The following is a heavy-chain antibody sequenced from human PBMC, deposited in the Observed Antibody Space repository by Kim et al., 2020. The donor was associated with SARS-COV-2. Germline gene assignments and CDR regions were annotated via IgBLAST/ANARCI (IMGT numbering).Heavy chain of an antibody. Sequence: GGSLRLSCAASGFTFDDYGMSWVRQVPGKGVEWVSGINGDGDDTGYGDSVKGRFSISRDNRKNSLYLQMNSLRAEDTALYHCVRGYAGGPFDFWGQGALVTVSS. J-gene: IGHJ4*02. CDR1: GFTFDDYG. D-gene: IGHD3-16*01. CDR3: VRGYAGGPFDF. CDR2: INGDGDDT. V-gene: IGHV3-20*01.